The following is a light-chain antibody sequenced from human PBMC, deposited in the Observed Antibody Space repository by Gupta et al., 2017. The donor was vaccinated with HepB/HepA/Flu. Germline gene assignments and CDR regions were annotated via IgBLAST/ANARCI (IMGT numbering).Light chain of an antibody. J-gene: IGKJ1*01. V-gene: IGKV3-15*01. CDR1: QTVGRN. Sequence: DTVMTQFPATLSVSPGESATLSCRASQTVGRNLAWYQHKPGQAPVLLIYGASTRVTGVPDRFSGSGSQTEFTLTISSLQSEDLAIYYCQQYNDWPRTFGQGTRVEIE. CDR2: GAS. CDR3: QQYNDWPRT.